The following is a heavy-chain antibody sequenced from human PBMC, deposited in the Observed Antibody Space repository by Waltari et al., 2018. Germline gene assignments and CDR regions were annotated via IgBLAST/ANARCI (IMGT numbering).Heavy chain of an antibody. D-gene: IGHD2-2*01. Sequence: WIRQPPGKGLEWMGWMNPNSGNTGYAQKFQGRVTITRNTSISTAYMELSSLRSEDTAVYYCARGSSSNFDYWGQGTLVTVSS. CDR3: ARGSSSNFDY. CDR2: MNPNSGNT. J-gene: IGHJ4*02. V-gene: IGHV1-8*03.